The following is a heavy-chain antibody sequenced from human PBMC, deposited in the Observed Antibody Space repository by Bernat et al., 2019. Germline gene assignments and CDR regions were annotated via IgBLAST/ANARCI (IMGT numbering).Heavy chain of an antibody. D-gene: IGHD3-22*01. J-gene: IGHJ3*02. CDR3: ARERLPYDSSGIGDAFDI. Sequence: QVQLVESGGGVVQPGRSLRLSCAASGFTFSSYGMHWVRQAPGKGLEWVAVIWYDGSNKYYADSVKGRFTISRDNSKNTLYLQMNSLRAEDTAVYYCARERLPYDSSGIGDAFDIWGQGTMVTVSS. CDR2: IWYDGSNK. CDR1: GFTFSSYG. V-gene: IGHV3-33*01.